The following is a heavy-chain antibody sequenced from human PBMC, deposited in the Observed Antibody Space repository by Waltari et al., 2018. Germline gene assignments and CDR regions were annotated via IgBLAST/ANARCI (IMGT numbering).Heavy chain of an antibody. V-gene: IGHV2-5*02. Sequence: QITLKESGPTLVKPTQTLPLTCTFSGFSLSTSGVGVGWIRQPPGKALEWLALIYWDDDKRYSPSLKSRLTITKDTSKNQVVLTMTNMDPVDTATYYCARLNDYGALDYWGQGTLVTVSS. CDR2: IYWDDDK. J-gene: IGHJ4*02. CDR3: ARLNDYGALDY. CDR1: GFSLSTSGVG. D-gene: IGHD4-17*01.